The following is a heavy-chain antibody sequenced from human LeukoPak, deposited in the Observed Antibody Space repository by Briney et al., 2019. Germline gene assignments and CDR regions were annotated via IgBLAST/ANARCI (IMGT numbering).Heavy chain of an antibody. V-gene: IGHV1-8*03. Sequence: ASVKVSCKASGYTFTSYDINWVRQATGQGLEWMGWMNPNSGNTGYAQKFQGRVTITRNTSISTDYMELSSLRSEDTAVYYCARRGCSSTSCYNNWFDPWGQGTLVTVSS. CDR2: MNPNSGNT. CDR3: ARRGCSSTSCYNNWFDP. J-gene: IGHJ5*02. CDR1: GYTFTSYD. D-gene: IGHD2-2*02.